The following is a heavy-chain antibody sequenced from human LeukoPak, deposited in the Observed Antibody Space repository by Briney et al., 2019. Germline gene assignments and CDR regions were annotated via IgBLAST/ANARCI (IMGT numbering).Heavy chain of an antibody. V-gene: IGHV3-7*01. J-gene: IGHJ4*02. CDR3: ARALEVLRYFDWLFPFDY. Sequence: GGSLRLSCAASGFTFSSYWMSWVRQAPGEGLEWVANIKQDGSEKYYVDSVKGRFTISRDNAKNSLYLQMNSLRAEDTAVYYCARALEVLRYFDWLFPFDYWGQGTLVTVSS. CDR2: IKQDGSEK. CDR1: GFTFSSYW. D-gene: IGHD3-9*01.